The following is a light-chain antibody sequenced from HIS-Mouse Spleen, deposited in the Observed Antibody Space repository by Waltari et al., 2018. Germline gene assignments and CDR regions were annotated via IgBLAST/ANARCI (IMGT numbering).Light chain of an antibody. CDR3: SSYTSSSTEV. CDR2: DVS. J-gene: IGLJ2*01. V-gene: IGLV2-14*03. Sequence: QSALTQPASVSGSPGQSITISCTGTSSDVGGYNYVSWYQQHLGKAPKLMIYDVSNRPPGVSNRFSGSKSGNTASLTISGLQAEDEADYYCSSYTSSSTEVFGGGTKLTVL. CDR1: SSDVGGYNY.